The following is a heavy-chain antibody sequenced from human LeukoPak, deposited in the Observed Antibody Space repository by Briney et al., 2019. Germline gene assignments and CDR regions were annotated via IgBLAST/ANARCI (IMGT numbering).Heavy chain of an antibody. CDR3: ARSKSYSSGWTEFDC. Sequence: LTGGSLRLSCAASGFTFSSHDMHWVRQPTGKGLEWVSVIGTAGNTYYTDSVKGRFTISRENAKNSLYLQMDNLRAEDTAVYYCARSKSYSSGWTEFDCRGQGTLVTVSS. D-gene: IGHD6-19*01. J-gene: IGHJ4*02. V-gene: IGHV3-13*01. CDR1: GFTFSSHD. CDR2: IGTAGNT.